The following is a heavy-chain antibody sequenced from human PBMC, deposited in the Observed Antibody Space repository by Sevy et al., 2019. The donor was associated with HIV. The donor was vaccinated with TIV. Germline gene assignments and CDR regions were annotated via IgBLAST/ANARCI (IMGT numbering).Heavy chain of an antibody. J-gene: IGHJ4*02. CDR1: GFTFSSYS. V-gene: IGHV3-48*01. D-gene: IGHD3-10*01. Sequence: GGSLRLSCAASGFTFSSYSMNWVRQAPGKGLEWVSYISSSSSTIYYADSVKGRFTISRDNAKNSLYLQMNSLRAEDTAVYYCARDQVEDYGSGSYSFDYWGQGTLVTVSS. CDR2: ISSSSSTI. CDR3: ARDQVEDYGSGSYSFDY.